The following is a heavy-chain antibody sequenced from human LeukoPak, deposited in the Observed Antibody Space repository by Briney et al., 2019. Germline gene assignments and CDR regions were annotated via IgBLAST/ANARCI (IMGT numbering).Heavy chain of an antibody. V-gene: IGHV4-30-4*01. Sequence: PSETLSLTCTVSGGSISSGDYYWSWIRQPPGKGLEWIGYIYYSGSTYYNPSLKSRVTISVDTSKSQFSLKLGSVTAADTAVYYCARRWNYYGQYYFDYWGQGTLATVSS. D-gene: IGHD1-7*01. CDR2: IYYSGST. CDR3: ARRWNYYGQYYFDY. J-gene: IGHJ4*02. CDR1: GGSISSGDYY.